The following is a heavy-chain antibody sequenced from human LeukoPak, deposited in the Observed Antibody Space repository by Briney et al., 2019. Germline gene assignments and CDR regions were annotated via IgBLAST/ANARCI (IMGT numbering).Heavy chain of an antibody. Sequence: SEALSLTCTVSGGSIRSGDFYWSWIRQPPGKGLEWIGEINHSRSTNYNPSLKSRVTISVDTSKNQFSLKLSSVTAADTAVYYCARSIYYYDSSGHPDYFDYWGQGTLVTVSS. D-gene: IGHD3-22*01. J-gene: IGHJ4*02. CDR3: ARSIYYYDSSGHPDYFDY. CDR1: GGSIRSGDFY. CDR2: INHSRST. V-gene: IGHV4-34*01.